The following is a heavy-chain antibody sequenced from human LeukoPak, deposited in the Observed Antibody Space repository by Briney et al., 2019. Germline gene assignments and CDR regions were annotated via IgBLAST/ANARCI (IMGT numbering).Heavy chain of an antibody. J-gene: IGHJ4*02. V-gene: IGHV3-30*18. CDR3: AKVGDIVATIDIFYFDY. CDR2: ISYDGSNK. D-gene: IGHD5-12*01. Sequence: GGSLRLSCAASGFTFSSYGMHWVRQAPGKGLEWVAVISYDGSNKYYTDSVKGRFTISRDNSKNTLYLQMNSLRAEDTAVYYCAKVGDIVATIDIFYFDYWGQGTLVTVSS. CDR1: GFTFSSYG.